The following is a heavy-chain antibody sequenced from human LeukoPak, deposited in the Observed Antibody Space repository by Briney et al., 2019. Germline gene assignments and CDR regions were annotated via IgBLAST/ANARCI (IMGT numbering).Heavy chain of an antibody. V-gene: IGHV1-69*05. J-gene: IGHJ6*04. CDR1: GSTFSSYA. D-gene: IGHD2/OR15-2a*01. Sequence: SVKVSCKAYGSTFSSYAISWVRQAPGQGLEWMGGIIPIDRTANYAQKFKGRVTMTSDTSTSTVYMDLSNLRSEDTAVYYCARDRASFENRVSYYYGLDVWGKGTTVTVSS. CDR2: IIPIDRTA. CDR3: ARDRASFENRVSYYYGLDV.